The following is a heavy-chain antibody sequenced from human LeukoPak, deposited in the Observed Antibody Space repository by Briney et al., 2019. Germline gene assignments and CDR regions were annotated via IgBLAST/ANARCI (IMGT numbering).Heavy chain of an antibody. D-gene: IGHD2-2*02. Sequence: SETLSLTCAVYGGSFSGYYWSWIRQPPGKGLEWIGEINHSGSTNYNPSLKSRVTISVDTSKNQFSLKLSSVTAADTAVYYCASWSCSSTSCYTPAFDYWGQGTLVTVSS. CDR3: ASWSCSSTSCYTPAFDY. J-gene: IGHJ4*02. CDR1: GGSFSGYY. V-gene: IGHV4-34*01. CDR2: INHSGST.